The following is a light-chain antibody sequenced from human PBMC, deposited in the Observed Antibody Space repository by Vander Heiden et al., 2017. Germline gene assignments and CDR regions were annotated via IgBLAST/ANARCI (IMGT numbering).Light chain of an antibody. CDR1: SGHSSYA. V-gene: IGLV4-69*01. J-gene: IGLJ3*02. CDR3: QTWGTGIQV. CDR2: LNNDGSH. Sequence: QLVLTQSPSDSASLGASIKLTCTLSSGHSSYAIAWHQQQPEKGPRYLMKLNNDGSHNKGDGIPDRFSGSSSGAERYLTISSLQSEDEADYYCQTWGTGIQVFGGGTKLTVL.